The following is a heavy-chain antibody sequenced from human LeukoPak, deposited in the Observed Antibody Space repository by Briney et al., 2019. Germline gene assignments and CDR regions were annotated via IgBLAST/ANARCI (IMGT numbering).Heavy chain of an antibody. J-gene: IGHJ6*04. V-gene: IGHV3-21*04. D-gene: IGHD3-10*01. Sequence: GGSLRLSCAASGFTFSIYTINWVRQAPGKGLEWVSSITSTSTSIYYADSLKGRFTISRDNAKNSLYLQMNSLRAEDTAVYYCARDAQGVGYGSGSYYYYYYGMDVWGKGTTVTVSS. CDR2: ITSTSTSI. CDR1: GFTFSIYT. CDR3: ARDAQGVGYGSGSYYYYYYGMDV.